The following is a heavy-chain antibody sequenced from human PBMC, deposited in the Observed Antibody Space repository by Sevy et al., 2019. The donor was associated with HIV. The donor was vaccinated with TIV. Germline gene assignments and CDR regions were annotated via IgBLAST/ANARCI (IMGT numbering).Heavy chain of an antibody. Sequence: GGSLRLSCAASGFTFNRHAMSWVRQAPGKGLEWVSGISGSGVITHYADSVRGRITISRDNSKNTLYLQMNSLRAEDTAKYYCAKDVHYDILTGPWNAWGQGTLVTVSS. CDR3: AKDVHYDILTGPWNA. V-gene: IGHV3-23*01. CDR1: GFTFNRHA. J-gene: IGHJ5*02. D-gene: IGHD3-9*01. CDR2: ISGSGVIT.